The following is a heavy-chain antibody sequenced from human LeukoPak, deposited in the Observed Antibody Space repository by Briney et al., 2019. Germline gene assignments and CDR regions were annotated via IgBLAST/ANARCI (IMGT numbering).Heavy chain of an antibody. V-gene: IGHV1-69*05. CDR2: IIPIFGTA. J-gene: IGHJ3*02. Sequence: SVKVSCKASGGTFSSYAISWVRQAPGQGLEWMGRIIPIFGTANYAQKFQGRVTITTDESTSTAYMELSSLRSEDTAVYYCARHAPGYSSSWYPLGAFDIWGQGTMVTVSS. D-gene: IGHD6-13*01. CDR3: ARHAPGYSSSWYPLGAFDI. CDR1: GGTFSSYA.